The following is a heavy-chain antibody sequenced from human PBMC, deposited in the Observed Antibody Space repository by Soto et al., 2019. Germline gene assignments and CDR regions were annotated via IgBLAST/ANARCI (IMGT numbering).Heavy chain of an antibody. V-gene: IGHV4-34*01. CDR3: ARGAYYYGSGSYPPYYYYGMDV. J-gene: IGHJ6*02. D-gene: IGHD3-10*01. Sequence: SETLSLTCAVYGGSFSGYYWSWIRQPPGKGLEWIGEINHSGSTNYNPSLKSRVTISVDTSKNQFSLKLSSVTAADTAVYYCARGAYYYGSGSYPPYYYYGMDVWGQGTTVTVSS. CDR2: INHSGST. CDR1: GGSFSGYY.